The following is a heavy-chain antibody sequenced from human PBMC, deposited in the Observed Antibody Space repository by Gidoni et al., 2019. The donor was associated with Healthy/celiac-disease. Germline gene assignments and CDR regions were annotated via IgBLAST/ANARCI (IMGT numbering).Heavy chain of an antibody. CDR2: INHSGST. V-gene: IGHV4-34*01. J-gene: IGHJ6*02. Sequence: QVQLQQWGAGLLKPSETLSLTCAVYGGSFSGYYWSWIRQPPGKGLEWIGEINHSGSTNYNPSLKSRVTISVDTSKNQFSLKLSSVTAADTAVYYCARGKGPYYYDSSGYLLSRYYGMDVWGQGTTVTVSS. CDR3: ARGKGPYYYDSSGYLLSRYYGMDV. D-gene: IGHD3-22*01. CDR1: GGSFSGYY.